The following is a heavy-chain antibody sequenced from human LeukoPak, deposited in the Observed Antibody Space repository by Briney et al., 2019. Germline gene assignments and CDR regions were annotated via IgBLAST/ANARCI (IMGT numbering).Heavy chain of an antibody. V-gene: IGHV3-30-3*01. CDR2: ISYDGSNK. Sequence: PGGSLRLSCAASGFTFSSYAMHWVRQAPGKGLEWVAVISYDGSNKYYADSVKGRFTISRDNSKNTLYLQMNSLRAEDTAVYYCAKESLRNDYWGQGTLVTVSS. CDR1: GFTFSSYA. J-gene: IGHJ4*02. CDR3: AKESLRNDY. D-gene: IGHD3-16*02.